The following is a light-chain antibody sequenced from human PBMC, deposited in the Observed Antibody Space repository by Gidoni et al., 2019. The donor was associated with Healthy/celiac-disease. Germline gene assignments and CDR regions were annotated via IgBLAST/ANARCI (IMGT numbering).Light chain of an antibody. CDR3: QQYGSPRIT. CDR2: GAS. V-gene: IGKV3-20*01. J-gene: IGKJ3*01. CDR1: QSVSSSY. Sequence: EIVLMQSPGTLSLSPGERATLSCRASQSVSSSYLAWYQQKPGQAPRLLIYGASSRATGIPDRFSGSGSGTDFTLTISRLEPEDFAVYYCQQYGSPRITFGPGTKVDIK.